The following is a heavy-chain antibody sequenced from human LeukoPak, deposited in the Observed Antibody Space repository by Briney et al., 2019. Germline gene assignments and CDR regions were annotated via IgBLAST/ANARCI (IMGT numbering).Heavy chain of an antibody. J-gene: IGHJ4*02. Sequence: SETLSLTCTVSGGSISSGGYYWTWIRQPPGKGLEWLGFIYNAATTNYNPSLKSRVTISVDTSKNQFSLRLSSVTAADTAIYYCARVTTAWYVIGYWGQGALVTVSS. CDR1: GGSISSGGYY. CDR3: ARVTTAWYVIGY. V-gene: IGHV4-61*08. CDR2: IYNAATT. D-gene: IGHD6-13*01.